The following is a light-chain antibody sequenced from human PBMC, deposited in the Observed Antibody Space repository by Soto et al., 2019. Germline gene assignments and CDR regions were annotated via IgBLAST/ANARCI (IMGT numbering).Light chain of an antibody. CDR2: DAS. J-gene: IGKJ3*01. Sequence: EIVTKQSPGTLSVSPGERATLSCRASQSVSSNLAWYQQKPGQAHRLLISDASTRATGIPARFSGSGSGTEFTLTVSSLQSEDFAVYYCQQYNKWPLTVGPGTKVDIK. CDR1: QSVSSN. CDR3: QQYNKWPLT. V-gene: IGKV3-15*01.